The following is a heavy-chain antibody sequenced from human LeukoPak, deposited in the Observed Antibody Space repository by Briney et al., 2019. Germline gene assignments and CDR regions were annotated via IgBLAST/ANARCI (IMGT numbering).Heavy chain of an antibody. J-gene: IGHJ4*01. CDR1: GGSISSGGYS. V-gene: IGHV4-30-2*01. D-gene: IGHD3-16*01. CDR3: ARVCRGTFDY. CDR2: IYHSRST. Sequence: SHTLSLTCAVSGGSISSGGYSWSWIRQPPGKGLEWIGYIYHSRSTYYNPSLKSRVTISVDRSKSQFSLKLSSGTASNTAVYFCARVCRGTFDYWGHGTLLTVSS.